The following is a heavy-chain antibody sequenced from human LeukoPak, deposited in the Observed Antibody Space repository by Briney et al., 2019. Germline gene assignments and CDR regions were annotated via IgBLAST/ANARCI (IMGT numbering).Heavy chain of an antibody. D-gene: IGHD6-13*01. CDR3: ARGYSSSWYDY. V-gene: IGHV4-59*01. Sequence: PSETLSLTCTVSGGSISSYYWRLIRQPPGKGLEWIGYIYYSGSTNYNPSLKSRVTISVDTSKNQFSLKLSSVTAADTAVYYCARGYSSSWYDYWGQGTLVTVSS. J-gene: IGHJ4*02. CDR2: IYYSGST. CDR1: GGSISSYY.